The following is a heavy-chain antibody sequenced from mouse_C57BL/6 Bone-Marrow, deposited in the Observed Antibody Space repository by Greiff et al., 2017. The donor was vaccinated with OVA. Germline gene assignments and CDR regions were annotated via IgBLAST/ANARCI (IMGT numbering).Heavy chain of an antibody. Sequence: QVQLQQSGAELVRPGTSVKMSCKASGYTFTNYWIGWAKQRPGHGLEWIGDIYPGGGYTNYNEKFKGKATLTADKSSSTAYMPFSSLTSEDSAIYYCARGESFYYGSSDGRFAYWGQGTLVTVSA. CDR3: ARGESFYYGSSDGRFAY. D-gene: IGHD1-1*01. CDR2: IYPGGGYT. V-gene: IGHV1-63*01. J-gene: IGHJ3*01. CDR1: GYTFTNYW.